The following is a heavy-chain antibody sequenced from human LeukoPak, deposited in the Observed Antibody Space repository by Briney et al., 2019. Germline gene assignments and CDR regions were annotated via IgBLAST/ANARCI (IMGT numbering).Heavy chain of an antibody. D-gene: IGHD4-17*01. CDR2: ISGSGGST. Sequence: PGGSLSLTCTASGCTISSYYTSWVRQAPGKGLEWVSAISGSGGSTYYADSVKGRFTISRDNSKNTLYLQMNSLRAEDTAVYYCAKWDDDFGDYEYFQHWGQGTLVTVSS. J-gene: IGHJ1*01. V-gene: IGHV3-23*01. CDR1: GCTISSYY. CDR3: AKWDDDFGDYEYFQH.